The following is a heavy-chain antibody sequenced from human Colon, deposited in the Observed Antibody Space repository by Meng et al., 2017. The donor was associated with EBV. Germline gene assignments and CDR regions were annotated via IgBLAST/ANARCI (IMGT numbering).Heavy chain of an antibody. V-gene: IGHV4-34*01. J-gene: IGHJ4*02. CDR1: GGSFSGYV. CDR2: VSHPGSA. Sequence: PQVGASLLKPSEALSLTCTVNGGSFSGYVWSWVRQPPGKGMEWIGEVSHPGSANYNPSLKSRVTISVDASEKQFSLRLTSVTAADSAVYYCARVPTTGYKDHWGQGTLVTVSS. D-gene: IGHD3-9*01. CDR3: ARVPTTGYKDH.